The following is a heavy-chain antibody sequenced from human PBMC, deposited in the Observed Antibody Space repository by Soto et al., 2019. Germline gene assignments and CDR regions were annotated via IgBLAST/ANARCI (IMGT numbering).Heavy chain of an antibody. J-gene: IGHJ4*02. CDR3: AKSPGYSYGPPDY. CDR1: GFPFSRYS. Sequence: GGSLRLSFAASGFPFSRYSMSWVRQAPGKGLEWVSAISGSGGSTYYADSVKGRFTISRDNSKNTLYLQMNSLRAEDTAVYYCAKSPGYSYGPPDYWGQGTLVTVSS. CDR2: ISGSGGST. D-gene: IGHD5-18*01. V-gene: IGHV3-23*01.